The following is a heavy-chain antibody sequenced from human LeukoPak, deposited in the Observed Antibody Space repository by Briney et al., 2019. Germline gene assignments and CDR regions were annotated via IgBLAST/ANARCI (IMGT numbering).Heavy chain of an antibody. CDR1: GFTFSSYS. CDR3: APSMTTVSPFDY. J-gene: IGHJ4*02. Sequence: GGSLRLSCAASGFTFSSYSMNWVRQAPGKGLEWVSSISSSSSYIYYADSVKGRFTISRDNAKNSLYLQMNSLRAEGTAVYYCAPSMTTVSPFDYWGQGTLVTVSS. V-gene: IGHV3-21*01. D-gene: IGHD4-17*01. CDR2: ISSSSSYI.